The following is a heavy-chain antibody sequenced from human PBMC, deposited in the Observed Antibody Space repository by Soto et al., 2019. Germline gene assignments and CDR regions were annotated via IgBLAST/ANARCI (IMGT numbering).Heavy chain of an antibody. CDR3: ARHDEQQLATRYFDY. J-gene: IGHJ4*02. CDR1: GYSFTSYW. D-gene: IGHD6-13*01. CDR2: IDPSDSYT. V-gene: IGHV5-10-1*01. Sequence: GESLKISCKGSGYSFTSYWISWVRQMPGKGLEWMGRIDPSDSYTNYSPSFQSHVTISADKSISTAYLQWSSLKASDTAMYYCARHDEQQLATRYFDYWGQGTLVTVSS.